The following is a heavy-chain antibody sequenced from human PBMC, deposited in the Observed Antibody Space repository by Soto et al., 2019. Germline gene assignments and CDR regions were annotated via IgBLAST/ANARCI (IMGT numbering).Heavy chain of an antibody. Sequence: GGSLRLSCAASGFNFSSYSMNWVRQAPGKGLEWVSSISSSSSYIYYADSVKGRFTISRDNAKNSLYLQMNSLRAEDTAVYYCASVHTAMATDWFDPWGQGTLVTVSS. V-gene: IGHV3-21*01. J-gene: IGHJ5*02. CDR2: ISSSSSYI. D-gene: IGHD5-18*01. CDR3: ASVHTAMATDWFDP. CDR1: GFNFSSYS.